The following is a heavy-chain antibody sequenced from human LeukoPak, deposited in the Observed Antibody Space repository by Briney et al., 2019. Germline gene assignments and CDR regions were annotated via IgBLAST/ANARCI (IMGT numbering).Heavy chain of an antibody. CDR3: ARDLVPRYYYMDV. CDR1: GGSISNYY. D-gene: IGHD6-6*01. J-gene: IGHJ6*03. V-gene: IGHV4-59*12. Sequence: MPSETLSLTCTVSGGSISNYYWSWIRQPPGKGLEWIGYISYSGSTNNNPSLKSRATISVDTTKNQFSLKLSSVTAADTAVYYCARDLVPRYYYMDVWGKGTTVTVSS. CDR2: ISYSGST.